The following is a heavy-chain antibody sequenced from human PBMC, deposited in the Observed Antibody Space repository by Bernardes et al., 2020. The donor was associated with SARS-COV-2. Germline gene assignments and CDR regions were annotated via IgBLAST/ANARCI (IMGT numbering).Heavy chain of an antibody. CDR1: GGSFSGYY. Sequence: SETLSLTCAVYGGSFSGYYWSWIRQPPGKGLEWIGEINHSGSTNYNPSLKSRVTISVDTSKNQFSLKLSSVTAADTAVYYCARGSSGVVVVAAGGWFDPWGQGTLVTVSS. CDR3: ARGSSGVVVVAAGGWFDP. J-gene: IGHJ5*02. CDR2: INHSGST. D-gene: IGHD2-15*01. V-gene: IGHV4-34*01.